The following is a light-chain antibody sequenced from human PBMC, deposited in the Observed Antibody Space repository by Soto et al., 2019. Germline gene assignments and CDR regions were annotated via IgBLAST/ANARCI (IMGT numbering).Light chain of an antibody. CDR3: QQYYGLPPLT. CDR2: HAS. Sequence: DIQMTQSPSSLSASIGDRVTITCQASQNITNNLSWYQQKPGKAPNLLIYHASKLAKGVTSRFSGSGSGTDFSFIITSLQREDLATYYCQQYYGLPPLTFGRGTRLENK. J-gene: IGKJ5*01. V-gene: IGKV1-33*01. CDR1: QNITNN.